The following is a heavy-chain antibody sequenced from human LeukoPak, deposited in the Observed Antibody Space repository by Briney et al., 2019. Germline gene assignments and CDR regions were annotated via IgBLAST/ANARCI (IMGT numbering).Heavy chain of an antibody. CDR2: INPSGGST. J-gene: IGHJ5*02. D-gene: IGHD3-22*01. CDR3: ARDPRRYYYGSSGRGSWFDP. V-gene: IGHV1-46*01. CDR1: GYTFTSYY. Sequence: ASVKVSCKAPGYTFTSYYMHWVRQAPGQGLEWMGIINPSGGSTSYAQKFQGRVTMTRDTSTSTVYMELSSLRSEDTAVYYCARDPRRYYYGSSGRGSWFDPWGQGTLVTVSS.